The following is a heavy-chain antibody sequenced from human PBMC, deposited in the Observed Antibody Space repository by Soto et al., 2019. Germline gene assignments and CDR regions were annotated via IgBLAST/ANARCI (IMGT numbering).Heavy chain of an antibody. CDR3: ARDMYFDSSGLGAMDV. V-gene: IGHV3-48*01. Sequence: GGSLRLSCAASGLTFSSYAMNWVRQPPGKGLEWLSYISSSGSSIYYADSAKGRFTISRDNSKNTLYLQMNSLRVEDTAAYYCARDMYFDSSGLGAMDVWGQGTTVTVSS. CDR2: ISSSGSSI. J-gene: IGHJ6*02. CDR1: GLTFSSYA. D-gene: IGHD3-22*01.